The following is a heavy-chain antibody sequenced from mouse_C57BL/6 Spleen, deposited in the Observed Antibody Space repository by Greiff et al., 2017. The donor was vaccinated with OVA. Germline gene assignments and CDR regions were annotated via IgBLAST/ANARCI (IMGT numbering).Heavy chain of an antibody. CDR1: GYAFSSYW. D-gene: IGHD2-1*01. CDR3: ARPGYYGNYDFDY. Sequence: QVQLQQSGAELVKPGASVKISCKASGYAFSSYWMNWVKQRPGKGLEWIGQIYPGDGDTNYNGKFKGKATLTADKSSSTAYMQLSSLTSEDSAVYFCARPGYYGNYDFDYWGQGTTLTVSS. V-gene: IGHV1-80*01. J-gene: IGHJ2*01. CDR2: IYPGDGDT.